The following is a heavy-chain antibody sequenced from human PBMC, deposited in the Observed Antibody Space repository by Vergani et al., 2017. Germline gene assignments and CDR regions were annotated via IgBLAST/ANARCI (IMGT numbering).Heavy chain of an antibody. CDR3: AKDNEGYDFWSGYGNY. D-gene: IGHD3-3*01. CDR1: GFTFSSYG. J-gene: IGHJ4*02. CDR2: ISYDGSNK. Sequence: QVQLVESGGGVVQPGRSLRLSCAASGFTFSSYGMHWVRQAPGKGLEWVAVISYDGSNKYYADSVKGRFTISRDNSKNTLYLQMNSLRAEDTAVYYCAKDNEGYDFWSGYGNYWGQGTLVTVSS. V-gene: IGHV3-30*18.